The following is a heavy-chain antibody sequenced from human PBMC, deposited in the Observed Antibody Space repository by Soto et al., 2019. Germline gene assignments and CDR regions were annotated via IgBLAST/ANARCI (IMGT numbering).Heavy chain of an antibody. Sequence: ASVKVSCKASGYTFTGYYMHWVRQAPGQGLEWMGWINPNSGGTNYAQKFQGWVTMPRDTSISTAYMELSRLRSDDTAVYYCARGDSSGWFYFSYGIDVWGQGTTVTVSS. CDR2: INPNSGGT. J-gene: IGHJ6*02. CDR1: GYTFTGYY. D-gene: IGHD6-19*01. CDR3: ARGDSSGWFYFSYGIDV. V-gene: IGHV1-2*04.